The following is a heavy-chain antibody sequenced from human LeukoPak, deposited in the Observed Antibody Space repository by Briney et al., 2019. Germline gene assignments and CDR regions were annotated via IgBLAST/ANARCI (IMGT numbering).Heavy chain of an antibody. CDR2: ISYDGSNK. CDR1: GFTFSSYA. V-gene: IGHV3-30-3*01. CDR3: ARGDIVVVPAAFDY. D-gene: IGHD2-2*01. Sequence: GRSLRLSCAASGFTFSSYAMHWVRQAPGKGLEWVAVISYDGSNKYYADSVKGRFTIFRDNSKNTLYLQMNSLRAEDTAVYYCARGDIVVVPAAFDYWGQGTLVTVSS. J-gene: IGHJ4*02.